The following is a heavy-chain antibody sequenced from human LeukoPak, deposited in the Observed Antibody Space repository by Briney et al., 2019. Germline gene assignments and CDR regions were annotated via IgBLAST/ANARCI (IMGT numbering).Heavy chain of an antibody. CDR3: AKDQVISGSEASDI. Sequence: PGGSLRLSCAASGFTFSSYTMNWVRQAPGKGLEWVSAISGSGVGTYYADSVKGRFTISRDNSWNTLYLQMSSLRAEDTAVYYCAKDQVISGSEASDIWGQGTTVTVSS. D-gene: IGHD2-21*01. CDR1: GFTFSSYT. J-gene: IGHJ3*02. CDR2: ISGSGVGT. V-gene: IGHV3-23*01.